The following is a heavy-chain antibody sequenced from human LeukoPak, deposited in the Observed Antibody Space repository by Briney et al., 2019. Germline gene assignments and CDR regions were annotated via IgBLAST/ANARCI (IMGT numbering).Heavy chain of an antibody. CDR2: IGGRDGST. D-gene: IGHD3-10*01. Sequence: GSLRLSCAASGFTFSSYGMSWVRQAPGKGLEWVSAIGGRDGSTYYADSVKGRFTISRDNSKNTLYVQMNSLRAEDTVVYYCAKGHYYGSGSLDYWGQGTLVAVSS. CDR1: GFTFSSYG. J-gene: IGHJ4*02. CDR3: AKGHYYGSGSLDY. V-gene: IGHV3-23*01.